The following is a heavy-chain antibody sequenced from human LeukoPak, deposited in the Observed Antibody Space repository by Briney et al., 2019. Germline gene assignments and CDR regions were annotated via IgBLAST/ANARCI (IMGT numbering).Heavy chain of an antibody. CDR2: IDYSGST. V-gene: IGHV4-39*07. CDR1: SGSISSNNHF. D-gene: IGHD3-22*01. Sequence: SETLSLTCTVSSGSISSNNHFWGWIRQPQGKGLEWIGNIDYSGSTDYNPSLKSRVSISVDTSKKQFYLKLTSVTAADTAVYYCARGDSYDSSGYYYWGQGTLVTVSS. J-gene: IGHJ4*02. CDR3: ARGDSYDSSGYYY.